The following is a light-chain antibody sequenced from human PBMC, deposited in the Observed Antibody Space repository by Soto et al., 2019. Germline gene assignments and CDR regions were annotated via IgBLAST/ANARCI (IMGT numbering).Light chain of an antibody. CDR3: QQRSNWPPT. V-gene: IGKV3-11*01. CDR1: QSVSSY. Sequence: ILLTQSPSTLTLSPGERATLSCRARQSVSSYLAWYQQKPGQAPRLLIYDASNRATGIPARFSGSGSGTDFTLTISSLEPEDFELYYCQQRSNWPPTFGQGTRLEIK. J-gene: IGKJ5*01. CDR2: DAS.